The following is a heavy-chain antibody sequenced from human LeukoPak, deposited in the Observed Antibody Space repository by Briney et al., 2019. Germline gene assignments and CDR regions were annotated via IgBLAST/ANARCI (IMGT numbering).Heavy chain of an antibody. D-gene: IGHD6-19*01. CDR3: ARGCSGWYEDF. J-gene: IGHJ4*02. V-gene: IGHV3-23*01. CDR1: GFTFSSYA. CDR2: ISGSGGST. Sequence: GGSLRLSCAASGFTFSSYAMSWVRQAPGKGLEWVSAISGSGGSTYYADSVKGRFTISRDNSKNSLYLQMNSLRAEDTAVYYCARGCSGWYEDFWGQGTLVTVSS.